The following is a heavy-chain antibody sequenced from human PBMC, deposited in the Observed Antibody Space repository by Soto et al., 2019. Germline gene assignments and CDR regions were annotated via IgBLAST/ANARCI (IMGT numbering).Heavy chain of an antibody. Sequence: SETLSLTCTVSGGYISSSSYYWGWIRQPPGKGLEWIGSIYYSGSTYYNPSLKSRVTISVDTSKNQFSLKLSSVTAADTAVYYCARVRATSSSWYSYYYYMAVWGKGTTVTVSS. CDR1: GGYISSSSYY. D-gene: IGHD6-13*01. CDR2: IYYSGST. V-gene: IGHV4-39*07. CDR3: ARVRATSSSWYSYYYYMAV. J-gene: IGHJ6*03.